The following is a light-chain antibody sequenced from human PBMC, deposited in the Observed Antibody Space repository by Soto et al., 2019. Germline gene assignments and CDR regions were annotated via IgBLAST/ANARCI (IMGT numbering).Light chain of an antibody. CDR3: QQYNEWPPFT. J-gene: IGKJ5*01. Sequence: TQSPGTLSLSPGGRATLSCRASQSVSRRLAWYQQRPGQSPRLLISGASMRASGVPDRFSGSVSGTEFTLTISSLQSEDFAVYYCQQYNEWPPFTFGQGTRLEIK. CDR2: GAS. V-gene: IGKV3D-15*01. CDR1: QSVSRR.